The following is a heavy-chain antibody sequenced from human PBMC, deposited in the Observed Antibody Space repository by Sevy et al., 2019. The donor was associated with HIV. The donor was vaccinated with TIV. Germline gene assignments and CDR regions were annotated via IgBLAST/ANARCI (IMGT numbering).Heavy chain of an antibody. D-gene: IGHD1-26*01. CDR1: GGSITSLY. CDR3: AGENAWGRGYS. CDR2: IYYNGHT. J-gene: IGHJ4*02. V-gene: IGHV4-59*11. Sequence: SETLSLTCTVSGGSITSLYWNWIRQPPGKGLEWIANIYYNGHTNYNPSLKRRVTLSLDTSKNQSSLRLSTVTAADTAMYYCAGENAWGRGYSWGQGTLVIVSS.